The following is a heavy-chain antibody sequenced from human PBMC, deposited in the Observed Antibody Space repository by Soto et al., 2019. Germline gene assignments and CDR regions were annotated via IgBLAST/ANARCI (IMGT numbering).Heavy chain of an antibody. CDR3: AKEGIRGIHMDH. CDR2: ISVSGDNT. CDR1: GFSLGSYP. V-gene: IGHV3-23*01. J-gene: IGHJ4*02. D-gene: IGHD1-1*01. Sequence: GGSLRLSCAGSGFSLGSYPMSWVRQAPGKGLQWVSSISVSGDNTYYADSVRGRFTISRDSSKKTLYLQMNSLRAEDTAVYYCAKEGIRGIHMDHWGQGTPVTVSS.